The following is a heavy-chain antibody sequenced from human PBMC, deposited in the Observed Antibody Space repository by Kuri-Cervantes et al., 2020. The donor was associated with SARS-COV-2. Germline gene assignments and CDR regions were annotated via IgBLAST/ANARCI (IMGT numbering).Heavy chain of an antibody. Sequence: GESLKISCAASGFTFSSYAMLWVRQAPGKGLEWVAVISYDGSNKYYADSVKGRFTISRDNSKNTLYLQMNSLRAEDTAVYYCARDIGMATNRGLDYWGQGTLVTVSS. D-gene: IGHD5-24*01. CDR1: GFTFSSYA. CDR2: ISYDGSNK. CDR3: ARDIGMATNRGLDY. V-gene: IGHV3-30-3*01. J-gene: IGHJ4*02.